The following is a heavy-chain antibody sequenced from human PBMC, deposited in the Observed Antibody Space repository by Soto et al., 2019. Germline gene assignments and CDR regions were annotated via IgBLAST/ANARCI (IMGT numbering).Heavy chain of an antibody. CDR3: VRDSPATIRGLSFDY. Sequence: EVQLVESGGGLVQPGGSLRLSCATAGFSFGDYGMNWVRQAPGKGLEWGSYIRGSGSPIYYTDSVRGRFTISRDNAKNSLFLQMDRLRAEDTAVYYCVRDSPATIRGLSFDYWGPGTLVTVSS. V-gene: IGHV3-48*01. CDR2: IRGSGSPI. D-gene: IGHD3-10*01. J-gene: IGHJ4*02. CDR1: GFSFGDYG.